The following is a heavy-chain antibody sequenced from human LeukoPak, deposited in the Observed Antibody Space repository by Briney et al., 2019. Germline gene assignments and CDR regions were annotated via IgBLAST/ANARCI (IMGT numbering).Heavy chain of an antibody. V-gene: IGHV1-18*01. CDR3: ARDTPSFGRSSWQGFDY. Sequence: GASVKVSCKASGYTFNIYGIIWVRQAPGQGLEWVGWISTYNGNTNYAPNIQDRVTMTTDTSTSTAYMELRSLRSDDTAVYYCARDTPSFGRSSWQGFDYWGQGTLVTVSS. CDR2: ISTYNGNT. J-gene: IGHJ4*02. D-gene: IGHD6-13*01. CDR1: GYTFNIYG.